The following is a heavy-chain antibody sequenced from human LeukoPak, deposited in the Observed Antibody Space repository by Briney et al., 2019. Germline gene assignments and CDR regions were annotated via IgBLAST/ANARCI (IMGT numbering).Heavy chain of an antibody. Sequence: SETLSLTCSVSGASIRSYYWSWIRQPPGKGLEWIGYIYYSGSTNYNPSLKSRVTISIDTSKNQFSLKLNSVTAADTAVYYCASVWTYGAGSNLSWLDYWGQGTLVTVSS. J-gene: IGHJ4*02. CDR3: ASVWTYGAGSNLSWLDY. D-gene: IGHD3-10*01. V-gene: IGHV4-59*01. CDR2: IYYSGST. CDR1: GASIRSYY.